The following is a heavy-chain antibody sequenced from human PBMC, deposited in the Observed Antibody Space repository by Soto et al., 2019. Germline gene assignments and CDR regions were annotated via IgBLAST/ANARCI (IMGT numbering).Heavy chain of an antibody. CDR3: ARGLILWFGELSRRGGYYYYMDV. J-gene: IGHJ6*03. V-gene: IGHV4-59*08. Sequence: SETLSLTCTVSGGSISSYYWSWIRQPPGKGLEWIGYIYYSGSTNYNPSLKSRVTISVDTSKKQISLKLSSLTAADTAVYYCARGLILWFGELSRRGGYYYYMDVWGKGTTVTVSS. D-gene: IGHD3-10*01. CDR2: IYYSGST. CDR1: GGSISSYY.